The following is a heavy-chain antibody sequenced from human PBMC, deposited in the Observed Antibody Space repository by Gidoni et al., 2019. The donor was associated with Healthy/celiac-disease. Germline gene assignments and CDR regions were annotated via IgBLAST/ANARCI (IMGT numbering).Heavy chain of an antibody. CDR3: TTSRYCSSTSCRKYYYYGMDV. J-gene: IGHJ6*02. CDR1: GFTFSGSA. D-gene: IGHD2-2*01. CDR2: SRSKANRYAT. Sequence: EVQLVESGGGLVQPGGSLTLSCAASGFTFSGSAMHWVRQASGKGLEWVGRSRSKANRYATAYAASVKGRFTISRDDSKNTAYLQMNSLKTEDTAVYYCTTSRYCSSTSCRKYYYYGMDVWGQGTTVTVSS. V-gene: IGHV3-73*02.